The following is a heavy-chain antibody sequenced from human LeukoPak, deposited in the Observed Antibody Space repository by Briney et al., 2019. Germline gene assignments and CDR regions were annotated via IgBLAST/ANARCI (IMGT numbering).Heavy chain of an antibody. D-gene: IGHD4-17*01. CDR2: ISGSGDNT. CDR3: ANEYDYGDYFDY. CDR1: GFTFSSYA. V-gene: IGHV3-23*01. J-gene: IGHJ4*02. Sequence: GGSLRLSCAASGFTFSSYAMSWVRQAPGKGLEWVSAISGSGDNTYYADSVKGRFTISRDNSKTTLNLQMNSLRAEDTAVYYCANEYDYGDYFDYWGQGTLVTVSS.